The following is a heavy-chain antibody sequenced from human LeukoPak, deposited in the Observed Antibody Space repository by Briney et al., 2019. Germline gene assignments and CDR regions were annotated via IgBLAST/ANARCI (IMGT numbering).Heavy chain of an antibody. Sequence: SETLSLTCTVSGYSISSGFYWGWIRQPPGKGLEWVGTFYHSGSTHYNPSLKSRVTISVDTSKNQFSLRLSSVTVADTAVYFCARASDSDYVVNYWGQGILVTVSS. D-gene: IGHD4-11*01. CDR2: FYHSGST. V-gene: IGHV4-38-2*02. CDR1: GYSISSGFY. J-gene: IGHJ4*02. CDR3: ARASDSDYVVNY.